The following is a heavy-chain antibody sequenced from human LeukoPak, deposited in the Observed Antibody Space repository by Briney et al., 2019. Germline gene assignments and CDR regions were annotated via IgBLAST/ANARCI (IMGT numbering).Heavy chain of an antibody. J-gene: IGHJ4*02. CDR2: MSYSGST. D-gene: IGHD6-6*01. V-gene: IGHV4-59*11. CDR1: GASISSHY. CDR3: ARRIAARGIDY. Sequence: SETLSLTCTVSGASISSHYWSWIRQPPGKGLEWIGYMSYSGSTNYNPSLKSRVTISVDTSKNQFSLKLSSVTAADTAVYYCARRIAARGIDYWGQGTLVTVSS.